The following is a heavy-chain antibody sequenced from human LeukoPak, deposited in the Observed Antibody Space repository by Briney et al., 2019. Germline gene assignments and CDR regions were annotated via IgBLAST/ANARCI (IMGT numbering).Heavy chain of an antibody. V-gene: IGHV3-23*01. D-gene: IGHD3-22*01. CDR1: GFTFSSYA. CDR2: ISGSGGSI. CDR3: ASGYYDSSGYYPFDY. Sequence: GSLRLSCAASGFTFSSYAMSWVRQAPGKGLEWVSAISGSGGSIYYADSVKGRFTISRDNSKNTLYLQMNSLRAEDTAVYYCASGYYDSSGYYPFDYWGQGTLVTVSS. J-gene: IGHJ4*02.